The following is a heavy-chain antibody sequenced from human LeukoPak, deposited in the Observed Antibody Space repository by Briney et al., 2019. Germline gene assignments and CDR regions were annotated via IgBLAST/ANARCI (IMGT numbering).Heavy chain of an antibody. Sequence: GASVKVSCKASGGTFSSYAISWVRQAPGQGLEWMGGIIPIFGTANYAQKLQGRVTITADESTSTAYMELSSLRSEDTAVYYCARSMQLAPYYYYYYGMDVWGQGTTVTVSS. CDR3: ARSMQLAPYYYYYYGMDV. V-gene: IGHV1-69*13. CDR1: GGTFSSYA. J-gene: IGHJ6*02. D-gene: IGHD6-6*01. CDR2: IIPIFGTA.